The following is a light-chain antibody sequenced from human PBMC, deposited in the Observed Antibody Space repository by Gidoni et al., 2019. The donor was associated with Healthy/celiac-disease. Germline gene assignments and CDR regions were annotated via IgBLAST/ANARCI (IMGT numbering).Light chain of an antibody. V-gene: IGKV4-1*01. CDR1: QSVLYSSNNKNY. Sequence: DIVMTQSPDSLAVSLGERATINCKSSQSVLYSSNNKNYLAWYQQKPGQPPKLLIYWASTRESGVPDRFSGSGSGTDFTLTISSLQAEDVAVYYCKQYYSTPFTFGPGTKVEIK. CDR2: WAS. CDR3: KQYYSTPFT. J-gene: IGKJ3*01.